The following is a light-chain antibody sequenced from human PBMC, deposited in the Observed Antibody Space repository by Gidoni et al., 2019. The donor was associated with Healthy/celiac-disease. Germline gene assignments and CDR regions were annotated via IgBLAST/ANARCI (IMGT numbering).Light chain of an antibody. Sequence: QAVLTQPSSLSASPGASASLTCTLRSGINVGTYRIYWYQQKPGSPPQYLLRYKSDSDKQQGSGVPSRFSGSTDASANAGILLISGLQSEDEADYYCMIWHSSAVVFGGGTKLTVL. J-gene: IGLJ2*01. V-gene: IGLV5-45*02. CDR2: YKSDSDK. CDR1: SGINVGTYR. CDR3: MIWHSSAVV.